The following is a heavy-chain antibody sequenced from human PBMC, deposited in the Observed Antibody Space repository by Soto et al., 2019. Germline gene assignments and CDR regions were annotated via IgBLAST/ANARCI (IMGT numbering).Heavy chain of an antibody. CDR1: GGSISGYY. D-gene: IGHD5-12*01. Sequence: QVQLQESGPGLVKPSETLSLTCTVSGGSISGYYWSWIRQPPGKGLEWIGYIYNNGSTNFNPSLKERVHLAPNKSQKPFPLKLSSVTAADTAVYYCARAWGGYGDFWGQGTLVTVSS. CDR2: IYNNGST. J-gene: IGHJ4*02. CDR3: ARAWGGYGDF. V-gene: IGHV4-59*01.